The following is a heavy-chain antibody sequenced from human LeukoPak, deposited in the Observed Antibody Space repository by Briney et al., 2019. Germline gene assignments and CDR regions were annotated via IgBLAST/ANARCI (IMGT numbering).Heavy chain of an antibody. CDR3: ATVDDLDAFGI. J-gene: IGHJ3*02. V-gene: IGHV3-30*04. CDR1: GFTFRGHA. Sequence: PGRSLRLSCAASGFTFRGHAMHWVRQAPGKGLEWVAVTSDDGNDKYYAGSVKGRFTISRDNSKNMLYLQMNSLRTDDTATYYCATVDDLDAFGIWGQGTMVTVSS. D-gene: IGHD2-2*03. CDR2: TSDDGNDK.